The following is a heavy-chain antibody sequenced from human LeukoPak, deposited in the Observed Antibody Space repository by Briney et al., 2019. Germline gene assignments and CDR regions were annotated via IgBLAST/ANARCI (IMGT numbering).Heavy chain of an antibody. V-gene: IGHV3-20*04. CDR3: AKDLSSNYYDSSGSADY. CDR1: GFTFDDYG. D-gene: IGHD3-22*01. Sequence: PGGSLRLSCAASGFTFDDYGMSWVRQGPGKGLGWVSGINWNGGSTGYADSVKGRFTISRDNAKNSLYLQMNSLRAEDTAVYYCAKDLSSNYYDSSGSADYWGQGTLVTVSS. J-gene: IGHJ4*02. CDR2: INWNGGST.